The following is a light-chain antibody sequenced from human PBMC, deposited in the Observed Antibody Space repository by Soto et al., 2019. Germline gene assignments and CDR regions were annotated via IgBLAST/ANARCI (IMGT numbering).Light chain of an antibody. J-gene: IGKJ1*01. CDR3: QQYNSYPWT. Sequence: DIQMTQSPSTLSATLGDRVTITCRASQSISSWLAWYQQKPGKAPKLLIYDASSLESGVPSRFSGSGSGTEFTLTISSLQPDDFATYYCQQYNSYPWTFGQGTKV. CDR2: DAS. CDR1: QSISSW. V-gene: IGKV1-5*01.